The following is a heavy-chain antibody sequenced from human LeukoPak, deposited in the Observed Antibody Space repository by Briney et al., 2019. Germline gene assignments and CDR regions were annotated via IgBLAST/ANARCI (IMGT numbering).Heavy chain of an antibody. V-gene: IGHV3-23*01. CDR1: GFTFSSYA. Sequence: GRSLRLSCAASGFTFSSYAMTWVRQSPGKGLEWVSGISGNGGDTYYADSVKGRFTISRDNSKNTLYLQLSSLRAEDTAVYYCAKGLWLPGASPFDYWGQAALVTVSS. CDR2: ISGNGGDT. D-gene: IGHD7-27*01. CDR3: AKGLWLPGASPFDY. J-gene: IGHJ4*02.